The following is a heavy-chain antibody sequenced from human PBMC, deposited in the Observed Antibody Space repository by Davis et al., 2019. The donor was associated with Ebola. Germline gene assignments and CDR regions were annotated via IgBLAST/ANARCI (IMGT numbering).Heavy chain of an antibody. CDR3: ARMGKSYYDSLWDY. D-gene: IGHD3-10*01. J-gene: IGHJ4*02. CDR1: GYSFIDYW. CDR2: IYPGDSDT. Sequence: GESLKISCKGSGYSFIDYWIAWVRQTPGKGLEWMGIIYPGDSDTRYSPSFRGQVTISADKSFSTAYLQWSGLKASDTAMYYCARMGKSYYDSLWDYWGQGTLVTVSS. V-gene: IGHV5-51*01.